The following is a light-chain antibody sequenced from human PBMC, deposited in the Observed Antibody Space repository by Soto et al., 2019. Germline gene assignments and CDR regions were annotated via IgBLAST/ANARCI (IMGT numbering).Light chain of an antibody. CDR3: SAYSSSITVV. J-gene: IGLJ2*01. CDR2: EVS. Sequence: QSAXTQPASVSXXPGQSITISCXGTSSDVGAYNYVSWYQQHPGKAPKLMIYEVSNRPSGISNRFSGSKSGNTASLTISGLQAEDEADYYCSAYSSSITVVFGGGTKLTVL. V-gene: IGLV2-14*01. CDR1: SSDVGAYNY.